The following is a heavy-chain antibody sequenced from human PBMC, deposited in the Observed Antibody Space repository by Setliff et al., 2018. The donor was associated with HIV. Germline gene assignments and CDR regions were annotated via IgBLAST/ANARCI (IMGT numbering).Heavy chain of an antibody. Sequence: TLSLTCIVSGASISSQYWSWIRQPAGKGLEWIGRVYSSGNTNYNPSFKSRVTMSVDTSKNRFSLQLTSVTAADTAVYYCARHRDGGTYPLDYWGQGTLVTVSS. D-gene: IGHD1-26*01. CDR1: GASISSQY. V-gene: IGHV4-4*07. CDR2: VYSSGNT. CDR3: ARHRDGGTYPLDY. J-gene: IGHJ4*02.